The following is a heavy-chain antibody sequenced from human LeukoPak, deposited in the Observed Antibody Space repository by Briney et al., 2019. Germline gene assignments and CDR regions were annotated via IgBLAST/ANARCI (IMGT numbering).Heavy chain of an antibody. J-gene: IGHJ4*02. V-gene: IGHV3-23*01. CDR3: AKQVPGQWLTPTSD. CDR2: IGGSSSHT. CDR1: GFTFSSYS. Sequence: GGSLRLSCAASGFTFSSYSMNWVRQAPGKGLEWVSAIGGSSSHTYYADSVKGRFTISRDNSKNTLYLQMSSLRVEDTAVYYCAKQVPGQWLTPTSDWGQGTLVTVSS. D-gene: IGHD6-19*01.